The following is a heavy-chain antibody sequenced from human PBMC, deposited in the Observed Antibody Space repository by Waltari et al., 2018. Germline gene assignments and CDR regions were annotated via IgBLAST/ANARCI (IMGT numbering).Heavy chain of an antibody. J-gene: IGHJ6*02. Sequence: EVQLVQSGAEVKKPGATVKISCKVSGYTFTDYYMHWVQQAPGKGLEWMGLVDPEDGETIYAEKFQGRVTMTTDTSTSTAYMELRSLRSDDTAVYYCARDRIAAARGGMDVWGQGTTVTVSS. D-gene: IGHD6-13*01. CDR2: VDPEDGET. CDR3: ARDRIAAARGGMDV. V-gene: IGHV1-69-2*01. CDR1: GYTFTDYY.